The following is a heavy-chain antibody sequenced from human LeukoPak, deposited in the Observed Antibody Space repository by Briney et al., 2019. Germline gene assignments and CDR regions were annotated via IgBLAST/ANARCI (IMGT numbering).Heavy chain of an antibody. CDR1: GFTFSGFW. Sequence: GGSLRLSCAVSGFTFSGFWMSWSRQAPGKGLEWVASINSDGSEGYYADVVKGRFTISRDNAKNSLYLQINSLRAEDTAVYYCARVVPRGDSSGYNYFDYWGQGTLVTVSS. CDR2: INSDGSEG. D-gene: IGHD3-22*01. V-gene: IGHV3-7*03. CDR3: ARVVPRGDSSGYNYFDY. J-gene: IGHJ4*02.